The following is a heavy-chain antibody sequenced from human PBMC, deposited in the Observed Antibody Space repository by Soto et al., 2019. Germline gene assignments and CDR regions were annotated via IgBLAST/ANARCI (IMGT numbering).Heavy chain of an antibody. J-gene: IGHJ4*02. CDR2: ISSSGSTI. CDR3: ARVGPFPITMVRGGPHAYFDY. Sequence: GGSLRLSCAASGFTFSDYYMSWIRQAPGKGLEWVSYISSSGSTIYYADSVKGRFTISRDNAKNSLYPQMNSLRAEDTAVYYCARVGPFPITMVRGGPHAYFDYWGQGTLVTVSS. V-gene: IGHV3-11*01. CDR1: GFTFSDYY. D-gene: IGHD3-10*01.